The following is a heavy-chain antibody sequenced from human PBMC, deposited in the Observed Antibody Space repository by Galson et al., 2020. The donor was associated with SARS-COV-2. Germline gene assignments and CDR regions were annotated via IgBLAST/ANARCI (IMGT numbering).Heavy chain of an antibody. J-gene: IGHJ4*02. CDR3: ARGRGSSRFRHIDH. Sequence: SETLSLTCAVFGASFSGSYWTWIRQSPGKGLEWLGEINHSGSAYHNPSLKSRVSISVDTSKNQFSLTLTSATAADTAIYYCARGRGSSRFRHIDHWGQGTLVTVSS. CDR1: GASFSGSY. D-gene: IGHD6-6*01. CDR2: INHSGSA. V-gene: IGHV4-34*01.